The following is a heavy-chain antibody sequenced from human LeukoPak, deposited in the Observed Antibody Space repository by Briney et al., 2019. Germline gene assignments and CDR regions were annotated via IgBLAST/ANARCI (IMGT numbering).Heavy chain of an antibody. CDR1: GGSFSGYY. CDR3: ARDAGLVGAFDI. CDR2: INHSGST. Sequence: SETLSLTCAVYGGSFSGYYWSWIRQPPGKGLEWIGEINHSGSTNYNPSLKSRVTISVDTSKNQFSLKLSSVTAADTAVYYCARDAGLVGAFDIWGQGTMVTVSS. J-gene: IGHJ3*02. D-gene: IGHD6-19*01. V-gene: IGHV4-34*01.